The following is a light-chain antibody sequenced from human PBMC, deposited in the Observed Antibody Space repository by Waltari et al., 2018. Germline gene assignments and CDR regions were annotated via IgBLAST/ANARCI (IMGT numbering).Light chain of an antibody. CDR3: QQTFSTQTT. CDR2: AAS. Sequence: DIQMTQSPSSLSASVGDRVTITCRESQTISSYLNWYQQKPGKAPKFLIYAASSLRSGVPSRFSGSRSGTEFTLTISSLQPEDFATYYCQQTFSTQTTFGQGTRLELK. V-gene: IGKV1-39*01. J-gene: IGKJ5*01. CDR1: QTISSY.